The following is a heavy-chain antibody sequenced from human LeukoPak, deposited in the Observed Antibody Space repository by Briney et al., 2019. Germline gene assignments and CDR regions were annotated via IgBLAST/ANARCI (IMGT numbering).Heavy chain of an antibody. V-gene: IGHV3-7*01. CDR2: INPGGTET. Sequence: GGSLRLSCAVSGITLSNYGMSWVRQAPGKGLEWVANINPGGTETYYVEPVKGRFTISRDNAKNLVYLQMNSLRAEDSAVYHCGRFGYVAGVDLWGQGTLVTVSS. D-gene: IGHD6-19*01. CDR3: GRFGYVAGVDL. CDR1: GITLSNYG. J-gene: IGHJ4*02.